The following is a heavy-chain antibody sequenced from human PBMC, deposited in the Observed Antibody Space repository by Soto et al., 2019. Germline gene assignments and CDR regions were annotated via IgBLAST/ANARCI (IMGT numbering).Heavy chain of an antibody. CDR3: ARGGGSTKVDY. CDR1: GGSITSSGYY. CDR2: TSNSGST. D-gene: IGHD2-2*01. J-gene: IGHJ4*02. V-gene: IGHV4-31*03. Sequence: QVQLQESGPGLVKPSPTLSLTCTVSGGSITSSGYYWSWIRQHPGEGLEWIGFTSNSGSTSYNPSLKSRVTISVDTSSNQSSLNLKSVTAADTAVYYCARGGGSTKVDYWGQGTLVTVSP.